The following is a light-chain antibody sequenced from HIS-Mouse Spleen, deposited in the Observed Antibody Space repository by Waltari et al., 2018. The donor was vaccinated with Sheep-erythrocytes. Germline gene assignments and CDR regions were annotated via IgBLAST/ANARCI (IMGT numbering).Light chain of an antibody. Sequence: DIVMTQSPDSLAVSLGERATIHCKSSQSVLYSPNNKNYLAWYQQKPGQPPKLLIYWASTRESGVPDRFSGSGSGTDFTLTISSLQAEDVAVYYCQQYYSTLTFGGGTKVEIK. CDR2: WAS. V-gene: IGKV4-1*01. CDR3: QQYYSTLT. J-gene: IGKJ4*01. CDR1: QSVLYSPNNKNY.